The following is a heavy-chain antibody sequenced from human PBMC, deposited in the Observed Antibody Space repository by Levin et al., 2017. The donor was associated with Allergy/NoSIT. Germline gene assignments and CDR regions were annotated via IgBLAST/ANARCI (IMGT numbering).Heavy chain of an antibody. J-gene: IGHJ5*02. V-gene: IGHV3-23*01. CDR3: AREVTADGTMRWLDP. CDR1: GFTFSNNA. CDR2: VSHNGGGT. Sequence: GGSLRLSCEASGFTFSNNAMSWVRQAPGKGLEWVSAVSHNGGGTYYTDSVKGRFTISRDNSKNTVYLQMNSLRAEDMAVYYCAREVTADGTMRWLDPWGQGTLVTVSA. D-gene: IGHD6-13*01.